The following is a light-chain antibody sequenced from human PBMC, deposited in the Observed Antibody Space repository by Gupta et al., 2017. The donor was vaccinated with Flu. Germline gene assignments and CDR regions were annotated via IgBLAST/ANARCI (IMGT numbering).Light chain of an antibody. Sequence: QSALTQPASLSGSSGQSLTITCTGTSSDVGAYNFVSWYQQNPGKAPKLMIYEVNYRPSGVSIRFSGSKSGNTASLTISGLQAEDEADYYGSSYTTTNTLVFGGGTKLTVL. CDR2: EVN. V-gene: IGLV2-14*01. CDR3: SSYTTTNTLV. CDR1: SSDVGAYNF. J-gene: IGLJ3*02.